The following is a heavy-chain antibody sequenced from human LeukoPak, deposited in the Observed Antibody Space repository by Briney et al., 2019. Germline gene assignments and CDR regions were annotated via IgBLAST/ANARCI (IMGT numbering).Heavy chain of an antibody. J-gene: IGHJ4*02. D-gene: IGHD3-10*01. CDR2: ISSSSSYI. V-gene: IGHV3-21*01. CDR1: GFTFSSYT. Sequence: GGSLRLSCAASGFTFSSYTMNWVRQAPGKGLEWVSSISSSSSYIYHADSVKGRFTFSRDNAKNSLYLQMNSLRAEDTAVYYCARSGWFGELGFDYWGQGTLVTVSS. CDR3: ARSGWFGELGFDY.